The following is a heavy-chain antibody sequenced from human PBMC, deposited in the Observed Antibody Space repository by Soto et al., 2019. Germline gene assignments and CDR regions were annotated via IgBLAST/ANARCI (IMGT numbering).Heavy chain of an antibody. V-gene: IGHV3-23*01. Sequence: EGSLRLSCAASGFTFSSYAMSWFRQAPGKGLEWVSAISGSGGSTYYADSVKGRFNISRDNSKNTLYLQMNSLRAEDTAVYYCAKDTDFVDYWGQGTLVTVSS. CDR2: ISGSGGST. CDR3: AKDTDFVDY. J-gene: IGHJ4*02. D-gene: IGHD2-21*01. CDR1: GFTFSSYA.